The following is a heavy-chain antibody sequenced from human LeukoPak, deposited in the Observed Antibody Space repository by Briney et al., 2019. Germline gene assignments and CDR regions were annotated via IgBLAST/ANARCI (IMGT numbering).Heavy chain of an antibody. CDR3: AREQGYDSSGYDY. D-gene: IGHD3-22*01. J-gene: IGHJ4*02. CDR2: IYSSGST. CDR1: GGSISSYY. Sequence: SETLSLTCTVSGGSISSYYWTWIRQPAGKGLEWIGRIYSSGSTNHNPSLKSRVSMSVDTSRNQFSLKLSSVTAADTAVYYCAREQGYDSSGYDYWGQGSLVTVPS. V-gene: IGHV4-4*07.